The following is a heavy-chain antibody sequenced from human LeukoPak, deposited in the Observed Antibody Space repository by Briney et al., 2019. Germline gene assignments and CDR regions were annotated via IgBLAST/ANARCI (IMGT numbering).Heavy chain of an antibody. CDR1: GGSISSYY. CDR2: IYYSGST. CDR3: ARAGWNDVDWFDP. D-gene: IGHD1-1*01. J-gene: IGHJ5*02. V-gene: IGHV4-59*01. Sequence: SETLSLTCTVSGGSISSYYWSWIRQPPGKGLEWIGYIYYSGSTNYNPSLKSRVTISVDTSKNQFSLKLSSVTAADTAVYYCARAGWNDVDWFDPWGQGTLDTVSS.